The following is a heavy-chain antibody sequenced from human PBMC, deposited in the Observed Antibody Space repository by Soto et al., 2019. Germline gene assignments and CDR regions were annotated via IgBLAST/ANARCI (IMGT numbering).Heavy chain of an antibody. Sequence: PSKTLSLTCTVSGAAISSYYRSRIWPPTGKGLEWIGYIYYSGSTNYNPSLKSRVTISVDTSKNQFSLKLSSVTAADTAVYYCARARGYSGYDGAWGQGTLVTVS. CDR1: GAAISSYY. CDR3: ARARGYSGYDGA. D-gene: IGHD5-12*01. CDR2: IYYSGST. V-gene: IGHV4-59*01. J-gene: IGHJ5*02.